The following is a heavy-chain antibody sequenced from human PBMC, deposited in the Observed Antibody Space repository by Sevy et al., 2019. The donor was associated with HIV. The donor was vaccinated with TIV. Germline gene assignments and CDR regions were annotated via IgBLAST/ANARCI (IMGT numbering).Heavy chain of an antibody. D-gene: IGHD3-10*01. Sequence: SETLSLTCTVSGGSISSSSYYWGWIRQPPGKGLEWIGSIYYSGSTYYHPSLKSRVTISVDTSKNQFSLKLSSVTAADTAVYYCARHEMTMVRGVIGHFDYWGQGTLVTVSS. CDR1: GGSISSSSYY. J-gene: IGHJ4*02. CDR2: IYYSGST. CDR3: ARHEMTMVRGVIGHFDY. V-gene: IGHV4-39*01.